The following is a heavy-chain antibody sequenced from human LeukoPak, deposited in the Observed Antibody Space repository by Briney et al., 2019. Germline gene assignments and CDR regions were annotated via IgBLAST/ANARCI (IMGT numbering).Heavy chain of an antibody. Sequence: GASVKVSCKASGYTFTGYFMHWVRQAPGQGLEWMGGIIPIFGTANYAQKFQGRVTITADKSTSTAYMELSSLRSEDTAVYYCAREREGIAVAEFDYWGQGTLVTVSS. D-gene: IGHD6-19*01. CDR1: GYTFTGYF. J-gene: IGHJ4*02. CDR3: AREREGIAVAEFDY. CDR2: IIPIFGTA. V-gene: IGHV1-69*06.